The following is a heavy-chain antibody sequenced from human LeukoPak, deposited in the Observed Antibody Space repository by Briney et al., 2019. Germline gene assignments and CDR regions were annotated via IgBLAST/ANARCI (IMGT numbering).Heavy chain of an antibody. Sequence: GGSLRLSCAASGFTFDDYGMHWVRQAPGKGLEWVAVISYDGSNKYYADSVKGRFTISRDNSKNTLYLQMNSLRAEDTAVYYCAKDLVIGYYYDSSGYGDYWGQGTLVTVSS. CDR3: AKDLVIGYYYDSSGYGDY. V-gene: IGHV3-30*18. CDR2: ISYDGSNK. D-gene: IGHD3-22*01. J-gene: IGHJ4*02. CDR1: GFTFDDYG.